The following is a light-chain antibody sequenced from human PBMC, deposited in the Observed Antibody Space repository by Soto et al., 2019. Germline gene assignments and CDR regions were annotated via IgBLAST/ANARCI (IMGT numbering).Light chain of an antibody. V-gene: IGKV3-20*01. CDR1: QSVSSSY. Sequence: EIVLTQSPGTLSLSPGERATFSCRASQSVSSSYIAWYQQKPGQPPRLLIYGAFNRAAGIPARFSDSGSGTDFTLTISSLEPEDSAVYYCQQYGSSPITFGQGTRLEIK. CDR2: GAF. CDR3: QQYGSSPIT. J-gene: IGKJ5*01.